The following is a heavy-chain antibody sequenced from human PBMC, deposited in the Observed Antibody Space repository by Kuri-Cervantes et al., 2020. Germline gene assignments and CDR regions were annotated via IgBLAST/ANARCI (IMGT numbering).Heavy chain of an antibody. Sequence: ASVKVSCKASGYTFTGYYIHWVRQAPGQGLEWMGWINPNSGGTNYAQNFQGWVTMTRDTSISTAYMELSRLRSDDTAVYYCARDRLVATDQFDYWGQGTLVTVSS. D-gene: IGHD2-21*02. CDR3: ARDRLVATDQFDY. J-gene: IGHJ4*02. V-gene: IGHV1-2*04. CDR2: INPNSGGT. CDR1: GYTFTGYY.